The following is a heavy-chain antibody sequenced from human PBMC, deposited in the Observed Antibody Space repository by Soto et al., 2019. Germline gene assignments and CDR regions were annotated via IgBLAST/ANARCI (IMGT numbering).Heavy chain of an antibody. CDR2: IDPKNGGT. CDR3: GRDDYGIFPY. J-gene: IGHJ4*02. CDR1: GYSISAYY. D-gene: IGHD3-10*01. V-gene: IGHV1-2*02. Sequence: GASVKVSCKASGYSISAYYIHWVRQAPGQGLEWMGWIDPKNGGTVSAQKFQGRLTMTRDASISTVYMDLSGLTSDDTALYYCGRDDYGIFPYWGQGSPVTLSS.